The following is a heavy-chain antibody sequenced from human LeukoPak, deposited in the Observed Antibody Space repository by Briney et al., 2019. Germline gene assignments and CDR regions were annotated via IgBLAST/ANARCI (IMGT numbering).Heavy chain of an antibody. CDR1: GFTFSSYG. V-gene: IGHV3-33*01. D-gene: IGHD4-17*01. CDR3: AALSYGDYDRGDYFDY. CDR2: IWYDGSNK. J-gene: IGHJ4*02. Sequence: PGGSLRLSCAASGFTFSSYGMHWVRQAPGKGLEWVAVIWYDGSNKYYADSVKGRFTISRDNSKNTLYLQMNSLRAEDTAVYYCAALSYGDYDRGDYFDYWGQGTLVTVSS.